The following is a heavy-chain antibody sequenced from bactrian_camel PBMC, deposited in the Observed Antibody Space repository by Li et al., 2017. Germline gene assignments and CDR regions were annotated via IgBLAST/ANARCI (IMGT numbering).Heavy chain of an antibody. J-gene: IGHJ6*01. CDR1: QYTHDSYC. Sequence: HVQLVESGGGSVQAGGSLKLSCKFSQYTHDSYCLGWFRQTPGKDREEVATLEREERTTYADFVQGRFTISRDNAKNTVYPQMTSLTSEDTALYYCATTKTILAGTFGNWGRGTQVTVS. V-gene: IGHV3S55*01. CDR3: ATTKTILAGTFGN. CDR2: LEREERT. D-gene: IGHD6*01.